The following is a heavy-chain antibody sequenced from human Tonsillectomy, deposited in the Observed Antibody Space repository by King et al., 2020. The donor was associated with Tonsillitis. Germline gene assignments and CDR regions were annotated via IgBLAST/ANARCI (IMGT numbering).Heavy chain of an antibody. Sequence: VQLVESGGGLVKPGGSLRLSCAASGFTFNDYYMCWIRQAPGKGLEWISYITTTSSYTKYADSVKGRFTISRDNAKNSLYLQMNSVRAEDTAVYYCASTRLWDLDHWGQGTLVTVSS. CDR1: GFTFNDYY. J-gene: IGHJ4*02. D-gene: IGHD2-21*01. V-gene: IGHV3-11*06. CDR2: ITTTSSYT. CDR3: ASTRLWDLDH.